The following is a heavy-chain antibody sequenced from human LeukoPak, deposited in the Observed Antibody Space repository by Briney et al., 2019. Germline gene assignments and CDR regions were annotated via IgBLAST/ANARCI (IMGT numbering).Heavy chain of an antibody. CDR3: ARVKIQLWWTVDY. Sequence: GGSLRLSCAASGFTFSDYSMNWVRQAPGKGLEDLSYINSDGKTTWYADSVKGRFTASRDNAKNSLYLQMNSLRAEDTAVYYCARVKIQLWWTVDYWGRGTLVTVSS. V-gene: IGHV3-48*01. CDR2: INSDGKTT. J-gene: IGHJ4*02. D-gene: IGHD5-18*01. CDR1: GFTFSDYS.